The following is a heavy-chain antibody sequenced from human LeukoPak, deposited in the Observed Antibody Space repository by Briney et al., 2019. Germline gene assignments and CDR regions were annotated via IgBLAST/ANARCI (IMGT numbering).Heavy chain of an antibody. V-gene: IGHV1-2*02. Sequence: GASVKVSCKASGYTFTGYYMHWVRQAPGQGLEWMGWINPNSGGTNYAQKFQGRVTMTRDTSISTAYMELSRLRSDDTAVYYCARDEPDIVVVPAAIGVWGKGTTVTVSS. CDR2: INPNSGGT. CDR3: ARDEPDIVVVPAAIGV. J-gene: IGHJ6*04. D-gene: IGHD2-2*02. CDR1: GYTFTGYY.